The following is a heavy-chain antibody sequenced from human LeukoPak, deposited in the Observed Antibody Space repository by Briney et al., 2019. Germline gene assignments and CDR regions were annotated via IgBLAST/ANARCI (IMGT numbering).Heavy chain of an antibody. CDR3: ARDRLGSIDY. J-gene: IGHJ4*02. D-gene: IGHD6-19*01. CDR2: ISYDGSSDI. V-gene: IGHV3-30-3*01. CDR1: GFTFSTCA. Sequence: GRSLRLSCAASGFTFSTCAMHWVRQAPGKGLECVALISYDGSSDIQYADSVKGRFTISRDNSKNTLYLQMNSLRGEDTAVYYCARDRLGSIDYWGQGARVTVSS.